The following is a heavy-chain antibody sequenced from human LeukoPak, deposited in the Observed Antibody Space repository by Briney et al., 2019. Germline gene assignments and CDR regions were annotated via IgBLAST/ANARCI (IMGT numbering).Heavy chain of an antibody. CDR3: AKDGYNYDSSGHFDY. D-gene: IGHD3-22*01. Sequence: PGGSLRLSCAASGFTFSTYAMHWVRQPPGKGLEWVSAISGSGGATYHVDADSVKGRFIISRDNSKNTLYLQINSLRVEDTAVYHCAKDGYNYDSSGHFDYWGQGTLVTVSS. CDR1: GFTFSTYA. J-gene: IGHJ4*02. CDR2: ISGSGGAT. V-gene: IGHV3-23*01.